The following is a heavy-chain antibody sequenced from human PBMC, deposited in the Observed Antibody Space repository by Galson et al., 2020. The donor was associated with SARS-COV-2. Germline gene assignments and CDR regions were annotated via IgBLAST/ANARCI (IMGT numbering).Heavy chain of an antibody. CDR1: GYTFTRNG. D-gene: IGHD2-15*01. J-gene: IGHJ5*02. CDR3: ARGDCSGGSCYISWDWFDP. Sequence: APVKVPCKASGYTFTRNGISWVRQAPGQGPEWMGWISAYNGHTNYAQKLKGRVTMTTDTSTSTAYMELRSLRSDDTAVYYCARGDCSGGSCYISWDWFDPWGQGTLVTVSS. CDR2: ISAYNGHT. V-gene: IGHV1-18*04.